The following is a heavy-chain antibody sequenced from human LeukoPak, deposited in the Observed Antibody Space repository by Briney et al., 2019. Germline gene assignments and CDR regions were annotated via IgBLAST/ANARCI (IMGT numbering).Heavy chain of an antibody. CDR1: GYSISSGYY. CDR2: IYHSGST. J-gene: IGHJ5*02. Sequence: SETLSPTCTVSGYSISSGYYWGWIRQPPGKGLEWIGSIYHSGSTYYNPSLKSRVTISVDTSKNQFSLKLSSVTAADTAVYYCARDASTYDFWSGRGGWFDPWGQGTLVTVSS. D-gene: IGHD3-3*01. CDR3: ARDASTYDFWSGRGGWFDP. V-gene: IGHV4-38-2*02.